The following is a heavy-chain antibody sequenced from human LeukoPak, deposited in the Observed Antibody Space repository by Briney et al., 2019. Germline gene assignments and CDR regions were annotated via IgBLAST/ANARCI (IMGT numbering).Heavy chain of an antibody. CDR2: MNPYSGDR. D-gene: IGHD4-17*01. Sequence: ASVKVSCKTSGYTFTSYHINWVRQATGQGLEWMGWMNPYSGDRGYAQKFQGRVSITSDTSIGTAYIELSGLTADATAVYFCARTTSLTASGYDYCGQGTLVTVTS. V-gene: IGHV1-8*03. CDR3: ARTTSLTASGYDY. CDR1: GYTFTSYH. J-gene: IGHJ4*02.